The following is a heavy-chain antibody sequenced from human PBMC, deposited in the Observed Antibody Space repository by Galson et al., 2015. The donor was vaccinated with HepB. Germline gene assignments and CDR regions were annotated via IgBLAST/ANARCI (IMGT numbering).Heavy chain of an antibody. Sequence: SVKVSCKASGYTFTGYYMHWVRQAPGQGLEWMGWINPNSGGTNYAQKFQGWVTMTRDTSISTAYMELNRLRSDDTAVYYCARDLHSNEGAFDIWGQGTMVTVSS. CDR3: ARDLHSNEGAFDI. V-gene: IGHV1-2*04. CDR1: GYTFTGYY. D-gene: IGHD6-13*01. J-gene: IGHJ3*02. CDR2: INPNSGGT.